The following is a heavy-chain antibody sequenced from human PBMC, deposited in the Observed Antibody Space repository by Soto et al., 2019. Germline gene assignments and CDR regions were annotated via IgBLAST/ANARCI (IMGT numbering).Heavy chain of an antibody. CDR1: GYTFTGYY. D-gene: IGHD2-2*01. Sequence: ASVKVSCKASGYTFTGYYMHWVRQALGQGLEWMGWINPNSGGTIYAQKFQGRVTMTEDTSTDTAYMELSSLRSEDTAVYYCATASFIVLVPAAHYGMDVWGQGTTVTVS. V-gene: IGHV1-2*02. CDR2: INPNSGGT. CDR3: ATASFIVLVPAAHYGMDV. J-gene: IGHJ6*02.